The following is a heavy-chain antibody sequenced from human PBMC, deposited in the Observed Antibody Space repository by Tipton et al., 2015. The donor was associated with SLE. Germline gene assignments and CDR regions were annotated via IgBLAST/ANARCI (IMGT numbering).Heavy chain of an antibody. D-gene: IGHD3-22*01. CDR2: IYSGGST. CDR1: GGSISSHY. J-gene: IGHJ4*02. CDR3: AREGYYHGSGYLNFDS. Sequence: TLSLTRTVSGGSISSHYWSWIRQPPGKTLEWIGYIYSGGSTNYSPSLKSRVSISVDTSKNQISLKLSSVTAADTAVYFCAREGYYHGSGYLNFDSWGQGTRVTVSS. V-gene: IGHV4-59*08.